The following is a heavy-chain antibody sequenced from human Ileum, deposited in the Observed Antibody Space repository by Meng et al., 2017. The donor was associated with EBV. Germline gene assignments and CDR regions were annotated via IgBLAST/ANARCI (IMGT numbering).Heavy chain of an antibody. CDR2: LIAVFDKT. V-gene: IGHV1-69*13. D-gene: IGHD1-14*01. J-gene: IGHJ4*02. Sequence: QVQLVQSGDEVRKPGSAVKVACKTSGDSFSTQTFSWVRQAPGQGLEWMGGLIAVFDKTKAAPRFQDRVTFTADESTSTAYMELSSLTFDDTAVYFCARGRRNEPLFDYWGQGTLVTVYS. CDR1: GDSFSTQT. CDR3: ARGRRNEPLFDY.